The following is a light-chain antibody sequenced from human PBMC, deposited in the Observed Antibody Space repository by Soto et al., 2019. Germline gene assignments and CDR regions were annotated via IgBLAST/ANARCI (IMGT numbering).Light chain of an antibody. CDR1: SSDIGGHHF. V-gene: IGLV2-14*01. J-gene: IGLJ1*01. Sequence: QSLLTQPASVSGSPGQSSTISCTGTSSDIGGHHFVSWYQQQSGKAPKLVIYEVTDRPSGVSDRFSGSKSGNTASLTISGLQPEDEADYYCSSYTSSSLYVFGTGTKVTVL. CDR3: SSYTSSSLYV. CDR2: EVT.